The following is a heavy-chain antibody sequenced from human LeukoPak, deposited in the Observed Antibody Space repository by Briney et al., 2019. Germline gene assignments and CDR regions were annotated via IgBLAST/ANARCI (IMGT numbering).Heavy chain of an antibody. CDR1: GFTFSSYW. D-gene: IGHD5-12*01. J-gene: IGHJ2*01. CDR2: INSDGSST. CDR3: VRVNPNIDWYFDL. Sequence: GGSLRLSCAASGFTFSSYWMHWVRQAPGKGLVWVSRINSDGSSTSYADSVKGRFTISRDNAKNTLYLQMNSLRAEDTAVFYCVRVNPNIDWYFDLWGRGTLVTVSS. V-gene: IGHV3-74*01.